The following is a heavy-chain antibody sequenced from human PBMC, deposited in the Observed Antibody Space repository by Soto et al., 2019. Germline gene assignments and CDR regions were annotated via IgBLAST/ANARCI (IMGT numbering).Heavy chain of an antibody. J-gene: IGHJ4*02. CDR2: ISGSNNNI. CDR1: GFTLINYE. V-gene: IGHV3-48*03. Sequence: PGGSLRLSCAASGFTLINYEMNWVRQAPGKGKEWISKISGSNNNIYYADSVRGRFTISRDNAKNSLYLQMNSLRAEDTAIYYCASERLCGADCYFFDIWGQGTQVTVSS. D-gene: IGHD2-21*02. CDR3: ASERLCGADCYFFDI.